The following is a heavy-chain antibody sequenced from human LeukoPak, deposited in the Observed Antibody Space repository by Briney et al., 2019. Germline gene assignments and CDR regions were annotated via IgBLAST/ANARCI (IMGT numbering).Heavy chain of an antibody. CDR2: INHSGST. D-gene: IGHD3-22*01. CDR1: GGSFSGYY. Sequence: SETLSLTCAVYGGSFSGYYWVWIPQPPGKAREWIGEINHSGSTNYNPSLKSRVTISVDTSKNQFSLKLSSVTGADTAVYYCARYRFGYPFDYWGQGTLVTVSS. CDR3: ARYRFGYPFDY. V-gene: IGHV4-34*01. J-gene: IGHJ4*02.